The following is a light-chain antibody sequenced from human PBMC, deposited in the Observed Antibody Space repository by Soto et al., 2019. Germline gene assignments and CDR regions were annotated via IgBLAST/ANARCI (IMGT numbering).Light chain of an antibody. CDR1: SSDVGSYNL. V-gene: IGLV2-23*01. Sequence: QSVLTQPASVSGSPGQPITISCTGTSSDVGSYNLVSWYQQHPGKAPKLMIYEGSKRPSGVSNRFSGSKSGNTASLTISGLQAEDEADYYCCSYAGNNIHVVFGGGTKVTVL. J-gene: IGLJ2*01. CDR2: EGS. CDR3: CSYAGNNIHVV.